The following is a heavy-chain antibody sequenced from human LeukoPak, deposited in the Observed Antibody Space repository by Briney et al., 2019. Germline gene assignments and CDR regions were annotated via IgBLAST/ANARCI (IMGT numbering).Heavy chain of an antibody. CDR3: ARDFRWLRSAPIDY. CDR2: IYYSGST. Sequence: PSETLSLTCTVSGGSISSSSYYWGWIRQPPGKGLEWIGSIYYSGSTYYNPSLKSRVTISVDTSKNQFSLKLSSVTAADTAVYYCARDFRWLRSAPIDYWGQGTLVTVSS. D-gene: IGHD5-12*01. V-gene: IGHV4-39*07. J-gene: IGHJ4*02. CDR1: GGSISSSSYY.